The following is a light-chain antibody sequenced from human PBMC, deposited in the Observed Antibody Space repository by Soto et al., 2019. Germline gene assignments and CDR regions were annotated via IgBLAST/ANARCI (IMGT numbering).Light chain of an antibody. CDR3: QPFGSSPLLT. V-gene: IGKV3-20*01. J-gene: IGKJ4*01. Sequence: EIVLTRSPGTLSLSPGERATLSCRASQSVSSTNLAWYQQRPGQAPRLLIFGASNRATGVPDRFSGSGSGTDFTLAISRLEPEDFAVYYCQPFGSSPLLTFGGGTKVDIK. CDR1: QSVSSTN. CDR2: GAS.